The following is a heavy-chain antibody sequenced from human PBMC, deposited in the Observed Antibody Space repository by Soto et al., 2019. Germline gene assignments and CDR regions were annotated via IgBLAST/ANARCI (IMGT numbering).Heavy chain of an antibody. Sequence: GSLRLSCAASGFTFSTYSMNWVRQAPGKGLEWVSSISSSSSYIHYADSVKGRFTISRDNAKTSLFLQMNSLRAEDTAVYYCARGREHDYWGPGTLVTVSS. V-gene: IGHV3-21*01. J-gene: IGHJ4*02. CDR3: ARGREHDY. CDR1: GFTFSTYS. CDR2: ISSSSSYI.